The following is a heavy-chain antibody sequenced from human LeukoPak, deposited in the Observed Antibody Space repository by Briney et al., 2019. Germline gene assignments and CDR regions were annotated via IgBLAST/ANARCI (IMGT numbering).Heavy chain of an antibody. CDR3: AKDRSNYYYYYMDV. J-gene: IGHJ6*03. V-gene: IGHV3-21*04. CDR1: GFTFSSYS. D-gene: IGHD3-3*01. Sequence: SGGSLRLSCAASGFTFSSYSMNWVRQAPGKGLEWVSSISSSSSYIYYADSVKGRFTISRDNSKNTLYLQMNSLRAEDTAVYYCAKDRSNYYYYYMDVWGKGTTVTVSS. CDR2: ISSSSSYI.